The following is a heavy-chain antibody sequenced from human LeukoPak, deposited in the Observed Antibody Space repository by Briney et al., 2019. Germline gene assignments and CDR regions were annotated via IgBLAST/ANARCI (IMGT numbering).Heavy chain of an antibody. Sequence: GGTLRLSCAASGFTFSSYGMSWVRQAPGKGLEWVSAISGSGGSTYYADSVKGRFTISRDNFKNTLYLQMNSLRAEDTAVYYCAGNYDILTGYLRYYYYMDVWGKGTTVTVSS. CDR2: ISGSGGST. V-gene: IGHV3-23*01. CDR1: GFTFSSYG. CDR3: AGNYDILTGYLRYYYYMDV. J-gene: IGHJ6*03. D-gene: IGHD3-9*01.